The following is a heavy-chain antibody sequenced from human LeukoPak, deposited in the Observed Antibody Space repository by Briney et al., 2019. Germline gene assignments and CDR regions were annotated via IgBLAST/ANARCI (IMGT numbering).Heavy chain of an antibody. D-gene: IGHD3-22*01. V-gene: IGHV4-4*02. CDR2: IYHSGST. CDR3: ATPDPPYDSSTIDY. Sequence: SETLSLTCAVSGGSISSTNWWSWVRQPPGKGLEWIGEIYHSGSTYYNPSLKSRVTISVDTSKNQFSLKLSSVTAADTAVYYCATPDPPYDSSTIDYWGQGTLVTVSS. CDR1: GGSISSTNW. J-gene: IGHJ4*02.